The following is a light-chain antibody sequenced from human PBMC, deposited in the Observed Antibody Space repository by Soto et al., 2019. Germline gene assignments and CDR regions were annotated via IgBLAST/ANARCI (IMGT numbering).Light chain of an antibody. V-gene: IGKV3-20*01. Sequence: IVFTQSPGTLSLSPGERATLSCRASQSVTTQLAWYGQKPGQAPRIIIHGASSRDTGVPDRITGSGAGTDFTRSISRLEPEDVEVDYCQQYGGSTRTFGQGTKVDIK. CDR2: GAS. CDR1: QSVTTQ. CDR3: QQYGGSTRT. J-gene: IGKJ1*01.